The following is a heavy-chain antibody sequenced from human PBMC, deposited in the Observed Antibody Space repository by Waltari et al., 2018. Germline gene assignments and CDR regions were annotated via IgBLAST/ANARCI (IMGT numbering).Heavy chain of an antibody. D-gene: IGHD3-9*01. CDR1: GGSFSGHF. Sequence: QVQLQQGGAGLLKPSETLSLTCTVHGGSFSGHFWTWIRQAPGKGLEWLGEIDHRGSTPYNPALRSRVTISVDTSKNQFSLQLNSVTAADTALYYCARERSRDFDWLPNVLDVWGLGTLVTVSS. CDR3: ARERSRDFDWLPNVLDV. V-gene: IGHV4-34*02. CDR2: IDHRGST. J-gene: IGHJ3*01.